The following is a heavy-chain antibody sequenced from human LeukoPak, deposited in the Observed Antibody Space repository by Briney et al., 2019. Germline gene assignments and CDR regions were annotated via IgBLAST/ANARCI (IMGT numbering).Heavy chain of an antibody. CDR2: ISSSGSTI. V-gene: IGHV3-48*04. CDR3: AELGITMIGGV. D-gene: IGHD3-10*02. CDR1: GFTFTNAW. J-gene: IGHJ6*04. Sequence: GGSLRLSCEASGFTFTNAWMNWVRQAPGKGPEWVSYISSSGSTIYYADSVKGRFTISRGNAKNSLYLQMNSLRAEDTAVYYCAELGITMIGGVWGKGTTVTISS.